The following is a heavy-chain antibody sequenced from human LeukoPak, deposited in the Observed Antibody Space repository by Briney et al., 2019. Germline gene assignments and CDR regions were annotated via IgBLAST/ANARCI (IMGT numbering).Heavy chain of an antibody. J-gene: IGHJ6*03. D-gene: IGHD3-16*01. V-gene: IGHV4-34*01. CDR3: ARGRLDSDSYYYYYMDV. CDR1: GGSFSGYY. CDR2: INHSGST. Sequence: PSETLSLTCAVYGGSFSGYYWSWIRQPPGKGLEWIGEINHSGSTNYNPSLKSRVTISVDTSKNQFSLKLSSVTAADTAVYYCARGRLDSDSYYYYYMDVWGKGTTVTVSS.